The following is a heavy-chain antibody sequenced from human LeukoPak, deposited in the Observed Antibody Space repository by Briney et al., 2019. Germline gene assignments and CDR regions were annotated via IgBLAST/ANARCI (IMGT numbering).Heavy chain of an antibody. CDR2: INSDGSST. Sequence: PGGSLRLSCAASGFTFSSYWMHWVRQAPGKGLVGVSRINSDGSSTSYADSVKGRFTISRDNAKNTLYLQMNSLRAEDTAVYYCARNSSSSDFDYWGQGTLVTVSS. V-gene: IGHV3-74*01. CDR3: ARNSSSSDFDY. CDR1: GFTFSSYW. D-gene: IGHD6-13*01. J-gene: IGHJ4*02.